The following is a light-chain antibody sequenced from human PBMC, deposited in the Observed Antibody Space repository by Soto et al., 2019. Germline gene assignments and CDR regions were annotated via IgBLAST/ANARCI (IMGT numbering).Light chain of an antibody. CDR2: GAS. J-gene: IGKJ1*01. V-gene: IGKV3-20*01. CDR3: QQYQSSRWT. Sequence: EIVLTQSPGTLSLSPGERATLSCRASQSVASAYLAWYQHTPGQAPRLLIYGASSRATGIPDRFSGSGSGTDFTLTISSLEPEDFAVYYCQQYQSSRWTFGQGTKVEAK. CDR1: QSVASAY.